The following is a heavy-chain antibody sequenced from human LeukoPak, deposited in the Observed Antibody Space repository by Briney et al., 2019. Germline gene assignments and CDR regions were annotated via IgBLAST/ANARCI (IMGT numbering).Heavy chain of an antibody. J-gene: IGHJ4*02. Sequence: SETLSLTCTVSGGSISSYYWSWIRQPPGKGLEWIGYIYYSGSTNYNPSLKSRVTISVDTSKNQFSLKLSSVTAADTAVYYCARVALRYGFGGVFDYWGQGTLVTVSS. D-gene: IGHD3-16*01. CDR2: IYYSGST. V-gene: IGHV4-59*01. CDR1: GGSISSYY. CDR3: ARVALRYGFGGVFDY.